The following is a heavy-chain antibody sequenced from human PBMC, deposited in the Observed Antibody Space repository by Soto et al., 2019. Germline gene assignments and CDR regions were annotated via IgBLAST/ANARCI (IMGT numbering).Heavy chain of an antibody. CDR3: AKVLSMVRGTIYYGMDV. D-gene: IGHD3-10*01. CDR1: GFTFSSYA. CDR2: ISGSGGST. Sequence: GGSLRLSCAASGFTFSSYAMSWVCQAPGKGLEWVSAISGSGGSTYYADSVKGRFTISRDNSKNTLYLQMNSLRAEDTAVYYCAKVLSMVRGTIYYGMDVWGQGTTVTVPS. J-gene: IGHJ6*02. V-gene: IGHV3-23*01.